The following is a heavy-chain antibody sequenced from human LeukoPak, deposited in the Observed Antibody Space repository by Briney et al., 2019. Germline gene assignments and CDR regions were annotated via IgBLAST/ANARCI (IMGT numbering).Heavy chain of an antibody. J-gene: IGHJ3*02. CDR2: IHHSGDT. V-gene: IGHV4-30-2*01. Sequence: SETLSLTCTVSGGSISSGDYYWSWIRQPPGKGLEWIGYIHHSGDTYQNPSLKSRVTVSSDRSKNQFYLKLSSVTAADTAVYYCAKVLEMATIGSAFDIWGQGTMVTVSS. CDR3: AKVLEMATIGSAFDI. CDR1: GGSISSGDYY. D-gene: IGHD5-24*01.